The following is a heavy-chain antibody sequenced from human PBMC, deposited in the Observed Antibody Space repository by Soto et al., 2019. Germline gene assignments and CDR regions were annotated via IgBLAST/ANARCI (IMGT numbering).Heavy chain of an antibody. CDR3: ARGVPAAGTDWFDP. J-gene: IGHJ5*02. D-gene: IGHD6-13*01. CDR1: GCSTSNYY. V-gene: IGHV4-4*07. Sequence: SETLSLTCAVSGCSTSNYYWNWIRQPAEKRLEWIGRVSSTGSTYYNPSLKSRVTMSVDTSKNQVSLNLTSVTAADTAVYYCARGVPAAGTDWFDPWGQGTLVTVSS. CDR2: VSSTGST.